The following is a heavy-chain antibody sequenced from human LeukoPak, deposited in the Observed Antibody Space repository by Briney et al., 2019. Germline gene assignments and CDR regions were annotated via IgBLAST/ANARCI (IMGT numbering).Heavy chain of an antibody. CDR2: IRDSSTFT. CDR3: SGRCASRKAFYI. CDR1: GLTFNHHY. V-gene: IGHV3-11*03. D-gene: IGHD3-16*01. Sequence: WGSLSLYCECPGLTFNHHYMRWGRQAPGQGLEWVSYIRDSSTFTNYADSVTRRFTISRDNAKNSLHLQMNSLRADDTAVYLFSGRCASRKAFYIWGPVTMVTVFS. J-gene: IGHJ3*02.